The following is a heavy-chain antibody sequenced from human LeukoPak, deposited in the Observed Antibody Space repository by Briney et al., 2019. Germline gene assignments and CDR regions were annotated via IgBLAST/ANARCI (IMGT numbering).Heavy chain of an antibody. CDR1: GGSISSYY. CDR2: IYHSGST. CDR3: ARDKRFDP. V-gene: IGHV4-59*01. J-gene: IGHJ5*02. Sequence: PSETLSLTCTVSGGSISSYYWSWLRQPPGKGLEWIGYIYHSGSTNYNPSLKSRVTISVDTSKNQFSLKLSSVTAADTAVYYCARDKRFDPWGQGTLVTVSS.